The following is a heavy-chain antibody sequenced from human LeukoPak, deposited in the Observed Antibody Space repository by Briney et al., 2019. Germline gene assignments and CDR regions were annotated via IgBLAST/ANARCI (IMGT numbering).Heavy chain of an antibody. CDR3: ARSGSHDY. CDR2: INQDGSEK. Sequence: GGSLRLSCAASGFTFSIYWMSWVRQAPGKGLEWVASINQDGSEKYYVDSVKGRCTISRDNAKTSLYLQMSSLRAEDAAVYYCARSGSHDYWGQGTLVTVSS. V-gene: IGHV3-7*05. CDR1: GFTFSIYW. J-gene: IGHJ4*02. D-gene: IGHD1-26*01.